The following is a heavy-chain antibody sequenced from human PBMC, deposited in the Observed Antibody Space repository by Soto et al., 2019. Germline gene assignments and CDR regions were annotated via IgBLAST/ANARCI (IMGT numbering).Heavy chain of an antibody. Sequence: SQTLSLTCVISGDSVSSNSAAWNWIRQSPSRGLEWLGRTYYRSQWYNVYAVSVKGRIIINPDTSKNQFSLQLSSVTPEDTAVYYCARTVARDYYYKGVDVWGQGTTVTVSS. CDR3: ARTVARDYYYKGVDV. CDR2: TYYRSQWYN. CDR1: GDSVSSNSAA. J-gene: IGHJ6*02. D-gene: IGHD6-19*01. V-gene: IGHV6-1*01.